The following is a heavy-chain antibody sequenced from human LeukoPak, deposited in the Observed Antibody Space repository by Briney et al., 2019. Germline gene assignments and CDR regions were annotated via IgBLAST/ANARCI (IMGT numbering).Heavy chain of an antibody. J-gene: IGHJ4*02. D-gene: IGHD6-19*01. CDR3: AREILTAGGAVAGTDY. CDR2: INPNSGGT. V-gene: IGHV1-2*02. Sequence: VASVKVSCKASGYTFTGYYMHWVRQAPGPGLEWMGWINPNSGGTNYAQKFQGRVTMTRDTSISTAYMELSRLRSDDTAVYYCAREILTAGGAVAGTDYWGQGTLVTVSS. CDR1: GYTFTGYY.